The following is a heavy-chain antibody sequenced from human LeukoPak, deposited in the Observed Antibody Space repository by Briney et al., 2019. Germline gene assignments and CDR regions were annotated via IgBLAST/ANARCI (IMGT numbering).Heavy chain of an antibody. CDR2: ISTSSSYI. Sequence: PGGSLRLSCAASGFTLSTYNMKWVRQAPRKGLEWVSSISTSSSYIYYADSVKGRFTISRDNARNSLYLQMNSLRAEDTAVYYCARDPYSGTYGDTYYYYMDVWGKGTTVTVSS. V-gene: IGHV3-21*01. J-gene: IGHJ6*03. D-gene: IGHD1-26*01. CDR1: GFTLSTYN. CDR3: ARDPYSGTYGDTYYYYMDV.